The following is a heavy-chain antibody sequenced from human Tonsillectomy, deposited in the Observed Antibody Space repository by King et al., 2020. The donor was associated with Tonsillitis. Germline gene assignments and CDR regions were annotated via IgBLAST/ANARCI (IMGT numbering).Heavy chain of an antibody. V-gene: IGHV3-23*03. CDR2: IHGGGRTV. Sequence: VQLVESGGGLVQPGESLRLSCAASGFTFSRYAMNWVRQAPGKGLEWVSIIHGGGRTVYYADSVKGRFTISRDYSKNTVYLQMNNLSAEDTAVYYCAKDRGDSDGWAIFDNWGQGTLVTVSS. CDR3: AKDRGDSDGWAIFDN. CDR1: GFTFSRYA. J-gene: IGHJ4*02. D-gene: IGHD6-19*01.